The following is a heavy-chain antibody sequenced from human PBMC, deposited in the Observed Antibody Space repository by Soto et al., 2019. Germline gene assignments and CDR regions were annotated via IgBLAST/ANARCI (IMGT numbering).Heavy chain of an antibody. D-gene: IGHD6-19*01. J-gene: IGHJ4*02. CDR1: GFTFNSYW. CDR3: TTLSWDASDWH. CDR2: INHDGSDK. Sequence: LRLSCVTSGFTFNSYWMSWVRQTPGQGLECVARINHDGSDKNYVDSVKGRFTISRDNAKNSLFLQMNSLRADDTAVYYCTTLSWDASDWHWGLGALVTVSS. V-gene: IGHV3-7*03.